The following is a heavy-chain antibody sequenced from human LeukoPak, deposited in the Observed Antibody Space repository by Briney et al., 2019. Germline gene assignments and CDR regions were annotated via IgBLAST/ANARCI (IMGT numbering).Heavy chain of an antibody. CDR3: ARDHRDEYGYRYFDV. Sequence: GGSLRLSCAASGFTFSSYDMNWVRQAPGKGLEWVSSISSSGTDIYYADSVKGRFTISRDNAKNSLYLQVNSLRAEDTAVYFCARDHRDEYGYRYFDVWGRGTLVTVSS. CDR1: GFTFSSYD. V-gene: IGHV3-21*01. J-gene: IGHJ2*01. D-gene: IGHD5-18*01. CDR2: ISSSGTDI.